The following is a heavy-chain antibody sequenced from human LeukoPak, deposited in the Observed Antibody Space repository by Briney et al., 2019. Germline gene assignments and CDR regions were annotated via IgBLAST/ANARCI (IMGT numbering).Heavy chain of an antibody. CDR3: ARDRYLSQRYFDY. CDR1: GFTFSSYE. Sequence: PGGSLRLSCAASGFTFSSYEMNWVRQAPGKGLDWVSYISGSGTTIYYADSVKGRFTISRDNAKNSLYLQMNSLRAEDTAVYYCARDRYLSQRYFDYWGQGTLVTVSS. J-gene: IGHJ4*02. CDR2: ISGSGTTI. V-gene: IGHV3-48*03. D-gene: IGHD1-1*01.